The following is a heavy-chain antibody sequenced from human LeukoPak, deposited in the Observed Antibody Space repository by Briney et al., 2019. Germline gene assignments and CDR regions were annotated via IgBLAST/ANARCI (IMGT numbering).Heavy chain of an antibody. D-gene: IGHD5-18*01. CDR1: GYTFTSYD. CDR2: MNPNSGNT. CDR3: ARGDTYGVDY. Sequence: ASVKVSCKASGYTFTSYDINWVRQATGQGLEWMGWMNPNSGNTGYAQKFQGRVTMTRNTSISTAYMELTSLISDDTAVYYCARGDTYGVDYWGQGTLVTVSS. J-gene: IGHJ4*02. V-gene: IGHV1-8*01.